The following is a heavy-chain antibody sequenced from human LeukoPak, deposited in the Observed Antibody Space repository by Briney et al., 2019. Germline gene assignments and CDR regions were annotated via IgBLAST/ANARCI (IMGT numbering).Heavy chain of an antibody. D-gene: IGHD2-8*02. CDR2: ISGRCGST. Sequence: WGSLRLYFPSSGFTFSSYAMGWVRPAPGKGLEWVSAISGRCGSTYYADSVHGRFTIDRDKSKTTLYLQMNSLRDEDMAVYYSAKSNWGCGHAGGRGYYMDVWGKGTTVTVSS. CDR1: GFTFSSYA. V-gene: IGHV3-23*01. J-gene: IGHJ6*03. CDR3: AKSNWGCGHAGGRGYYMDV.